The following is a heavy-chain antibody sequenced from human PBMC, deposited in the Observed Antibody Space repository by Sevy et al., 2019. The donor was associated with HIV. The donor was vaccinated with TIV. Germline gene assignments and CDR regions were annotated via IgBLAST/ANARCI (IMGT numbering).Heavy chain of an antibody. CDR2: FDPEDGET. J-gene: IGHJ4*02. V-gene: IGHV1-24*01. D-gene: IGHD3-22*01. CDR1: GYTLTQLS. Sequence: ASVKGSCKASGYTLTQLSMHWVRQAPGKGLEWMGSFDPEDGETLYAQNFQGRVTMTEDTSTDTAYMALSSLRSEDTAIYYCATTKDYYDSSGSPFDYWGQGTLVTVSS. CDR3: ATTKDYYDSSGSPFDY.